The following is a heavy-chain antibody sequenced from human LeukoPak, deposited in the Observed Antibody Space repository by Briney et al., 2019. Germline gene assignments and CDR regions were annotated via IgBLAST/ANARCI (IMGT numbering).Heavy chain of an antibody. D-gene: IGHD2-2*01. V-gene: IGHV4-39*07. J-gene: IGHJ4*02. CDR1: GVSISSSNSY. CDR3: AREGGLGYCSSTSCHSDYYFDY. Sequence: PSETLSLTCSVSGVSISSSNSYWGWIRQPPGKGLEWIGSIYYSGSTYYNPSLKSRVTISVDTSKNQFSLKLSSVTAADTAVYYCAREGGLGYCSSTSCHSDYYFDYWGQGTLVTVSS. CDR2: IYYSGST.